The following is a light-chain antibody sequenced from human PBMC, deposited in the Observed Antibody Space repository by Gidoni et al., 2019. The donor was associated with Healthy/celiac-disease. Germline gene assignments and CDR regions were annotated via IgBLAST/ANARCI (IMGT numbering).Light chain of an antibody. Sequence: MVLTQSPATLSLSPGERATLSCRASQSVSSYLAWYQQKPGQAPRLRIYDASNRATGIPARFSGSGSGTDFTLTISILEPEDFAVYYCQQRSNWPLTFGGGTKVEIK. J-gene: IGKJ4*01. CDR2: DAS. CDR3: QQRSNWPLT. V-gene: IGKV3-11*01. CDR1: QSVSSY.